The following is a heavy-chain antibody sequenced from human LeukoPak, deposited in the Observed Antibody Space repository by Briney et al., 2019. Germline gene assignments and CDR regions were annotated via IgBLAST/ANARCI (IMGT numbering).Heavy chain of an antibody. Sequence: GASVKVSCKPSGYTFTSYYMHWVRQPPGQGLDWMGWINPNSGGTNYAQKVQGRVTMTRETSTSTVYMELSSLRSEDTGVYYCARWDEYSYGQPQGGSLDYWGQGTLVIVSS. D-gene: IGHD5-18*01. J-gene: IGHJ4*02. CDR1: GYTFTSYY. V-gene: IGHV1-2*02. CDR2: INPNSGGT. CDR3: ARWDEYSYGQPQGGSLDY.